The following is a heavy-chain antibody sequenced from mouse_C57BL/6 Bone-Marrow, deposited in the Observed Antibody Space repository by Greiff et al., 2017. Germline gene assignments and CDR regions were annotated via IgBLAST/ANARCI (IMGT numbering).Heavy chain of an antibody. V-gene: IGHV1-69*01. D-gene: IGHD1-1*01. CDR3: AREGAITTVVDWYFDV. J-gene: IGHJ1*03. CDR2: IDPSDSYT. CDR1: GYTFTSYW. Sequence: QVQLKQPGAELVMPGASVKLSCKASGYTFTSYWMHWVKQRPGQGLEWIGEIDPSDSYTNYNQKFKGKSTLTVDKSSSTAYMQLSSLTSEDSAVYYCAREGAITTVVDWYFDVWGTGTKVTVSS.